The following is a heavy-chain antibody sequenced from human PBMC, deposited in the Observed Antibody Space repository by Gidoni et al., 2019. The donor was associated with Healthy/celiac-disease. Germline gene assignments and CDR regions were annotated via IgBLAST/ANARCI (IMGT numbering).Heavy chain of an antibody. V-gene: IGHV1-3*01. CDR1: GYTFTSYA. CDR3: ARDRLIVAGTRVPFDY. J-gene: IGHJ4*02. Sequence: QVQLVQSGAEVKKPGASVKVSCKASGYTFTSYAMHWVRQAPGQRLEWMGWINAGNGNTKYSQKFQGRVTITRDTSASTAYMELSSLRSEDTAVYYCARDRLIVAGTRVPFDYWGQGTLVTVSS. CDR2: INAGNGNT. D-gene: IGHD6-19*01.